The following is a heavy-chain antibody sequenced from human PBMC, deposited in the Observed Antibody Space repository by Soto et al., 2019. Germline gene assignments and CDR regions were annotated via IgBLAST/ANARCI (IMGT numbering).Heavy chain of an antibody. CDR1: GYTFTSYG. D-gene: IGHD1-26*01. CDR3: ARDLGGQIVDY. Sequence: QVQLVQSGAEVKKPGASVKVSCKASGYTFTSYGISWVRQAPGQGLEWMGWISGYNGNTKYAQKLQGRXTXTPXTSTSTAYMELRSLRSADTAVYYCARDLGGQIVDYWGQGTLVTVSS. CDR2: ISGYNGNT. V-gene: IGHV1-18*01. J-gene: IGHJ4*02.